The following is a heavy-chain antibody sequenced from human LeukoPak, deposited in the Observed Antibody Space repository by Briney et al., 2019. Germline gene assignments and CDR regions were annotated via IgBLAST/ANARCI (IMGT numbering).Heavy chain of an antibody. CDR3: ARGDSSSWSFKV. Sequence: PSQTLSLTCTFSGGSISSGDYYWSWIRQPPGKGLEWIGYIYYSGTTYYNPSLKGRVTISVDTSKNQFSLKLSSVTAADTAVYYCARGDSSSWSFKVWGQGTLVTVSS. CDR1: GGSISSGDYY. CDR2: IYYSGTT. J-gene: IGHJ4*02. V-gene: IGHV4-30-4*01. D-gene: IGHD6-13*01.